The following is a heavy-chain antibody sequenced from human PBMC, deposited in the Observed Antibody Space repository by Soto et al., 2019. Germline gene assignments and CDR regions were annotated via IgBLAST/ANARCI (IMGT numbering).Heavy chain of an antibody. D-gene: IGHD3-3*01. V-gene: IGHV5-51*01. J-gene: IGHJ5*02. CDR1: GYSFTSYW. CDR3: ARLGGVLRFLLLFPSNWFDP. CDR2: IYPGDSDT. Sequence: PGESLKISCKGSGYSFTSYWIGWVRQMPGKGLEWMGIIYPGDSDTRYSPSFQGQVTISADKSISTAYLQWSSLKASDTAMYYCARLGGVLRFLLLFPSNWFDPWGQGTLVTVSS.